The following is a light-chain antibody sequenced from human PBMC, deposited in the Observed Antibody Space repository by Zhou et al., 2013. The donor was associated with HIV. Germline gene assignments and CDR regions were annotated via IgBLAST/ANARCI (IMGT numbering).Light chain of an antibody. J-gene: IGLJ2*01. CDR2: DAS. V-gene: IGLV2-14*03. CDR1: SSDVGAYNH. CDR3: SSYTSSSTYVV. Sequence: QSALTQPASVSGSPGQSITISCTGTSSDVGAYNHVSWYQQHPGKAPKLMIYDASNRPSGVSNRFSGSKSGNTASLTISGLQAEDEADYYCSSYTSSSTYVVFGGGTKLTVL.